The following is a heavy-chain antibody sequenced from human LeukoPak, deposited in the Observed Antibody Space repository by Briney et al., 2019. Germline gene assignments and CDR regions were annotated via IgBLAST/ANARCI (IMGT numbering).Heavy chain of an antibody. CDR1: GFTFSDYY. Sequence: GGSLRLSCAASGFTFSDYYMSWIRQSPGKGLEWLSYISTGGSTIYYADSVKGRFTISRDKAKNSLHLQMNSLRPEDTAFYYCVKDMEPGGSGNWGQGTLVTVSS. D-gene: IGHD3-10*01. CDR2: ISTGGSTI. V-gene: IGHV3-11*01. CDR3: VKDMEPGGSGN. J-gene: IGHJ4*02.